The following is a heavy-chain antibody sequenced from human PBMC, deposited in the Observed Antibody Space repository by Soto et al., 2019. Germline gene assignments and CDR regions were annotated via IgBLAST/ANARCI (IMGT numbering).Heavy chain of an antibody. V-gene: IGHV3-15*01. CDR1: GFTFTKAW. D-gene: IGHD6-19*01. J-gene: IGHJ4*02. CDR2: IKSRADGETT. Sequence: GGSLRLSCAASGFTFTKAWMTWVRQTPVKGLEWVGRIKSRADGETTDYAASVKDRFIISRDDSNDTLYLHMNRLKTDDTAVYYCTTASQWLPPYSWRQGA. CDR3: TTASQWLPPYS.